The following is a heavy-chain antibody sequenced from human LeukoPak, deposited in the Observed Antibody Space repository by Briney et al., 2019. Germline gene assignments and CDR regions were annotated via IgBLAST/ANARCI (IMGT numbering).Heavy chain of an antibody. CDR2: IIPILGIA. Sequence: GASVKVSCKASGGTFSSYAISWVRQAPGQGLEWMGRIIPILGIANYAQKFQGRVTITADKSTSTACMELSSLRSEDTAVYYCARVRCSGGSCYDEYYFDYWGQGTLVTVSS. CDR3: ARVRCSGGSCYDEYYFDY. V-gene: IGHV1-69*04. CDR1: GGTFSSYA. D-gene: IGHD2-15*01. J-gene: IGHJ4*02.